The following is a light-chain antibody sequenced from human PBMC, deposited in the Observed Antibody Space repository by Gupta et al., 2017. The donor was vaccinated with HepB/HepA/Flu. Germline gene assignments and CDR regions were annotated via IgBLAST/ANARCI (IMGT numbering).Light chain of an antibody. Sequence: SYALSQLPSAPWSPGQTARPTCSGDALPKKYAYWYQQKPGQAPVLVIYKDSERPSEIPERFSGSSSGNTVTLTINAVQAEDEADYYCQSADITNTYVVFGGGTTLTVL. V-gene: IGLV3-25*03. CDR3: QSADITNTYVV. J-gene: IGLJ3*02. CDR2: KDS. CDR1: ALPKKY.